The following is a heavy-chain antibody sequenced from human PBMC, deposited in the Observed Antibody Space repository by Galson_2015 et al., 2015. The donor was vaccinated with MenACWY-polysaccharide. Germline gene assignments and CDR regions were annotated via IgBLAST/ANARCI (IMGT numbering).Heavy chain of an antibody. CDR3: AKIPYSSGWYFDY. D-gene: IGHD6-19*01. CDR2: ISGSGGNT. Sequence: SLRLSCAASGFTFSSYAMSWVRQAPGKGLEWVSAISGSGGNTYYADSVKGRFTISRDNSKNTLYLQMNSLRAEDTAVYYCAKIPYSSGWYFDYWGQGTLVTVSS. CDR1: GFTFSSYA. J-gene: IGHJ4*02. V-gene: IGHV3-23*01.